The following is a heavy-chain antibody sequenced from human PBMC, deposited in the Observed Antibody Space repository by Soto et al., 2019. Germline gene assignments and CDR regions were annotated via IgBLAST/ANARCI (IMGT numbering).Heavy chain of an antibody. CDR2: IVPIYRTA. D-gene: IGHD6-13*01. Sequence: VASVKVSCKASGGTFSSYRINWVRQAPGQGLEWVGGIVPIYRTADYAQKFQGRVTITADESARTSYMELRNLKSQDTAVYYCVRDSGAKLSSSWGQGTLVTVS. CDR3: VRDSGAKLSSS. CDR1: GGTFSSYR. V-gene: IGHV1-69*13. J-gene: IGHJ4*02.